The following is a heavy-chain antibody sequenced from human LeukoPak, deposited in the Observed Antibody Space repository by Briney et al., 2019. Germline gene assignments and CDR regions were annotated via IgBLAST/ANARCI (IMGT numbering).Heavy chain of an antibody. CDR1: GFTFSSYA. D-gene: IGHD1-26*01. CDR2: IGSGSGAI. CDR3: ARESTTLYSGSYSWFDP. Sequence: GGSLRLSCAASGFTFSSYAMSWVRQAPGKGLEWVSYIGSGSGAIYYADSVKGRFTISRDNAKNSLYLQMNSLRAEDTAVYYCARESTTLYSGSYSWFDPWGQGTLVTVSS. V-gene: IGHV3-48*01. J-gene: IGHJ5*02.